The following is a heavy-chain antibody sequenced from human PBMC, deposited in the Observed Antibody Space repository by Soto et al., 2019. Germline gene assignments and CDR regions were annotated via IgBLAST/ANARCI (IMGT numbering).Heavy chain of an antibody. D-gene: IGHD4-17*01. CDR2: IYYSGST. CDR3: ASGITTVTNEHCLVS. CDR1: GGSISSYY. J-gene: IGHJ6*03. V-gene: IGHV4-59*01. Sequence: SETLSLTCTVSGGSISSYYWSWIRQPPGKGLEWIGYIYYSGSTNYNPSLKSRVTISVDTSKNQFSLKLNSVTAADTAVYYCASGITTVTNEHCLVSRGKGTLGT.